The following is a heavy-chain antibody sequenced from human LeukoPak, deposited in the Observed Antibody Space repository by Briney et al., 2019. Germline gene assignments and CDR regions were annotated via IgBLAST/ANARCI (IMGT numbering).Heavy chain of an antibody. J-gene: IGHJ4*02. V-gene: IGHV3-11*01. CDR3: PRTPPRGAEY. D-gene: IGHD2-15*01. CDR1: GFTFSDYY. CDR2: ISSSGSTI. Sequence: GGSLRLSCAASGFTFSDYYMSWISQAPGQGLEWVSYISSSGSTIYYADSVKGRFTISRDHAKNSLYLQMNSLRAEDTAVYYCPRTPPRGAEYWGQGTLVTVSS.